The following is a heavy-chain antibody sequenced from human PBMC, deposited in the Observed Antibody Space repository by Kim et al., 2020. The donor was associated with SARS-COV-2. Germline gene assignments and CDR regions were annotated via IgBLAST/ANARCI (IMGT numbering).Heavy chain of an antibody. Sequence: GRFTISRDNSKNTMYLQMNSLRAEDTAVYYCAEDAVSLVPGAFGSYYYMDVWGKGTTVTVSS. J-gene: IGHJ6*03. D-gene: IGHD3-10*01. V-gene: IGHV3-30*02. CDR3: AEDAVSLVPGAFGSYYYMDV.